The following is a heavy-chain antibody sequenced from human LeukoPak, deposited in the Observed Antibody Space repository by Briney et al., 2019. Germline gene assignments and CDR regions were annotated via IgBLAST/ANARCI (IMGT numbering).Heavy chain of an antibody. V-gene: IGHV3-30*02. CDR3: ASTQVTRFY. CDR1: GFTFSSYG. D-gene: IGHD2-21*02. CDR2: IRYDGSNE. Sequence: GGSLRLSCAASGFTFSSYGMHWVRQAPGKGLEWVSFIRYDGSNEYYADSVRGRFTISRDNSKNTLYLQMNSLRAEDTAVYYCASTQVTRFYWGQGTLVTVSS. J-gene: IGHJ4*02.